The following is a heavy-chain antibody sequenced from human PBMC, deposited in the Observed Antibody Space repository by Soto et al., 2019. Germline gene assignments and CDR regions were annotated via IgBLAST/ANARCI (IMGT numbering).Heavy chain of an antibody. Sequence: EVQMLESVGGLVQPGGSLRLSCAASGFTCRSYDMSWVRQAPGKGLEWVSTILVGGSTYYPDSVKGRFTISRDNSKNTVFLQMKSLTAVDTAVYYCAKATATGGGAFDICGQGTMVTVSS. D-gene: IGHD2-8*02. J-gene: IGHJ3*02. CDR2: ILVGGST. CDR1: GFTCRSYD. CDR3: AKATATGGGAFDI. V-gene: IGHV3-23*01.